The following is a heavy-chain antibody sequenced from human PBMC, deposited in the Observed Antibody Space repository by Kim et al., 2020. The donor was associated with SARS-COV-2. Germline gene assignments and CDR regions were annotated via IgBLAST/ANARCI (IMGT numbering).Heavy chain of an antibody. CDR1: GFTFSSYG. V-gene: IGHV3-33*05. CDR3: ASAQVVTLRYYYGMDV. D-gene: IGHD2-21*02. Sequence: GGSLRLSCAASGFTFSSYGMHWVRQAPGKGLEWVAVISYDGSNKYYADSVKGRFTISRDNSKNTLYLQMNSLRAEDTAVYYCASAQVVTLRYYYGMDVWGQGTTVTVSS. J-gene: IGHJ6*02. CDR2: ISYDGSNK.